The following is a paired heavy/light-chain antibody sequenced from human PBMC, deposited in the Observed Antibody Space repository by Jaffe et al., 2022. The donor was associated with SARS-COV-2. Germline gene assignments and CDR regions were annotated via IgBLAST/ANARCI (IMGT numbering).Heavy chain of an antibody. Sequence: EVQLVESGGGLVQPGGSLRLSCAASGFTFSTYWMTWVRQPPGKGLEWVANIKQDGNEKYYVDSVKGRFTVSRDNAKNSLYLQMNSLGAEDTAVYYCARDRLWHDAFDIWGQGTMVTVSS. CDR2: IKQDGNEK. V-gene: IGHV3-7*03. J-gene: IGHJ3*02. CDR3: ARDRLWHDAFDI. CDR1: GFTFSTYW.
Light chain of an antibody. CDR3: QVWDSSTV. J-gene: IGLJ1*01. CDR1: NIGNKN. V-gene: IGLV3-9*01. CDR2: RDS. Sequence: SYELTQPLSVSVALGQTARITCGGNNIGNKNVHWYQQKPGQAPVLVIYRDSNRPSGIPERFSGSNSGNTATLTISRAQAGDEADYYCQVWDSSTVFGTGTKVTVL.